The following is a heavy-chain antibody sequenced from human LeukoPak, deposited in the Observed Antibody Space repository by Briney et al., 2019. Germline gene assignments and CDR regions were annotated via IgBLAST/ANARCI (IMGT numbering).Heavy chain of an antibody. D-gene: IGHD2-15*01. CDR3: ARDRCSGGSCYSDYFDY. Sequence: SVKVSCKASGGTFISYAISWVRQAPGQGLEWMGGIIPIFGTANYAQKFQGRVTITADKSTSTAYMELSSLRSEDTAVYYCARDRCSGGSCYSDYFDYWGQGTLVTVSS. J-gene: IGHJ4*02. CDR2: IIPIFGTA. V-gene: IGHV1-69*06. CDR1: GGTFISYA.